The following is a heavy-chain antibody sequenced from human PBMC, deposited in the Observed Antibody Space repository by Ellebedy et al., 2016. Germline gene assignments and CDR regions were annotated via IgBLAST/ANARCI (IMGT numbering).Heavy chain of an antibody. J-gene: IGHJ3*02. D-gene: IGHD3-10*01. CDR1: GFTFTNYW. CDR3: ARDIGYYGSGSYWLDAFDI. V-gene: IGHV3-7*01. CDR2: IKQDGSEK. Sequence: GGSLRLSCAASGFTFTNYWMTWVRQAPGKGLEWVANIKQDGSEKYYVDSVKGRFTISRDNAKNSLYLQMTSLRAEATAVYYCARDIGYYGSGSYWLDAFDIWGQGTMVTVSS.